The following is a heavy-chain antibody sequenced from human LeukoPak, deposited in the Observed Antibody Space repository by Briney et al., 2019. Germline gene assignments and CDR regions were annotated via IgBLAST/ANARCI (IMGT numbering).Heavy chain of an antibody. Sequence: GGSLRLSCAASGFTVSSNYMSWVRQAPGKGLEWVSSITSTGRYIFYADSLKGRFTISRDNAKESLYLQMNSLRAEDTAVYYCARLRNVGGNPHPFNVWGQGTTVTVSS. CDR1: GFTVSSNY. J-gene: IGHJ3*01. CDR2: ITSTGRYI. CDR3: ARLRNVGGNPHPFNV. V-gene: IGHV3-21*01. D-gene: IGHD4-23*01.